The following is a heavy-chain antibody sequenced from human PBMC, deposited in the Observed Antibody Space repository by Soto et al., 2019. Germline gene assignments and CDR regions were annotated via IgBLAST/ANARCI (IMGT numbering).Heavy chain of an antibody. CDR2: ISYDGSNE. D-gene: IGHD1-26*01. J-gene: IGHJ4*02. CDR1: GFTFSSYG. Sequence: QVQLVESGGGVVQPGRSLRLSCAASGFTFSSYGMHWVRQAPGKGLEWVAVISYDGSNEYYADSVKGRFTISIDNSENTLYLQMNSLRAEDTAVYYCAKDAGGSSSFDYWGQGTLVTVSS. CDR3: AKDAGGSSSFDY. V-gene: IGHV3-30*18.